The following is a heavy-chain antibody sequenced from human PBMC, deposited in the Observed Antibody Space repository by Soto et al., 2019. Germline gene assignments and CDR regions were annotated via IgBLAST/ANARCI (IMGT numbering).Heavy chain of an antibody. J-gene: IGHJ4*02. CDR1: GGSISSYY. CDR2: IYYSGST. D-gene: IGHD6-19*01. V-gene: IGHV4-59*01. Sequence: PSETLSLTCTVSGGSISSYYWSWIRQPPGKGLEWIGYIYYSGSTNYNPSLKSRVTISVDTSKNQFSLKLSSVTAADTAAYYCARVSVEVAGTEFDYWGQGTLVTVSS. CDR3: ARVSVEVAGTEFDY.